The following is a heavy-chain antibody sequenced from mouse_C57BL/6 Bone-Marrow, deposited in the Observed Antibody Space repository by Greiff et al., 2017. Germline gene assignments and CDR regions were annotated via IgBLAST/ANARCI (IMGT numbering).Heavy chain of an antibody. CDR2: ISSGGSYT. CDR3: ARPQGYAMDY. V-gene: IGHV5-6*01. Sequence: EVKLVESGGDLVKPGGSLKLSCAASGFTFSSYGMSWVRQTPDKRLEWVATISSGGSYTYYPDSVKGRFTIYRDNAKNTLYLQMSSRKSEDTAMYYCARPQGYAMDYWGQGTSVTVSS. J-gene: IGHJ4*01. CDR1: GFTFSSYG.